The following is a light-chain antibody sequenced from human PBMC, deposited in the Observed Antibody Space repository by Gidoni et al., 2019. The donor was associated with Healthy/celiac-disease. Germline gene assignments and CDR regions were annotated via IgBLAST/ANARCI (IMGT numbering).Light chain of an antibody. CDR2: GAS. CDR1: QSVSSSY. V-gene: IGKV3-20*01. Sequence: EIVLTQSPGTLSLSPGERATPSCRASQSVSSSYLAWYQQKPGQAPRLLIYGASSRATGIPDRFSGSGSGTDFTLTISRLEPEDFAVYYCQQYSSSPPRTFGQGTKLEIK. J-gene: IGKJ2*01. CDR3: QQYSSSPPRT.